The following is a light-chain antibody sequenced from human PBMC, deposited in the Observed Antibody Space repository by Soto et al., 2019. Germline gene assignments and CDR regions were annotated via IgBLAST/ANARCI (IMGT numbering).Light chain of an antibody. J-gene: IGKJ1*01. CDR2: GAS. CDR1: QSVSSN. V-gene: IGKV3-15*01. Sequence: EIVMTQSPATLSVSPVERATLSCRASQSVSSNLAWYQQKPGQAPRLLIYGASTRATGIPARFSGSGSGTEFTLTISSLQSEDFAVYYGQKYNNWPRTFGQGTKVEIK. CDR3: QKYNNWPRT.